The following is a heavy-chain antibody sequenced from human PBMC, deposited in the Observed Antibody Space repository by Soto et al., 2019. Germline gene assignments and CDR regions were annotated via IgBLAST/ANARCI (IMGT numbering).Heavy chain of an antibody. Sequence: SETLSLTCAVSSGSISSSNWWSWVRQPPGKGLEWIGEIYHSGSTNYNPSLKSRVTISVDTSKNQFSLKLSSVTAADTAVYYCAKIEGDNWNYINPWGQGTLVTVSS. D-gene: IGHD1-7*01. CDR3: AKIEGDNWNYINP. CDR1: SGSISSSNW. J-gene: IGHJ5*02. CDR2: IYHSGST. V-gene: IGHV4-4*02.